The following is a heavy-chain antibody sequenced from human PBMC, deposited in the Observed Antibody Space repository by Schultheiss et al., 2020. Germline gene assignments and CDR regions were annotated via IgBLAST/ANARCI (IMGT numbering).Heavy chain of an antibody. D-gene: IGHD3-10*01. CDR1: GFTFSSYW. CDR2: IKQDGSEK. Sequence: GGSLRLSCAASGFTFSSYWMSWVRQAPGKGLEWVANIKQDGSEKYYVDSVKGRFTISRDNAKNSLYLQMNSLRAEDTAVYYCARVGYYGSGSYLVYYYYYYYMDVWGKGTTVTVSS. J-gene: IGHJ6*03. CDR3: ARVGYYGSGSYLVYYYYYYYMDV. V-gene: IGHV3-7*01.